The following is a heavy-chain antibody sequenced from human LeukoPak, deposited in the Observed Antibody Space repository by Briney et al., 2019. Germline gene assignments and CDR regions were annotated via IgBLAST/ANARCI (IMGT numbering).Heavy chain of an antibody. CDR2: FDPEDGET. CDR3: ASPGSYYYDSSGYLDY. J-gene: IGHJ4*02. Sequence: ASVKVSCKVSGYTLTELSMHWVRQAPGKGLEWMGGFDPEDGETIYAQKFQGRVTITADKSTSTAYMELSSLRSEDTAVYYCASPGSYYYDSSGYLDYWGRGTLVTVSS. D-gene: IGHD3-22*01. V-gene: IGHV1-24*01. CDR1: GYTLTELS.